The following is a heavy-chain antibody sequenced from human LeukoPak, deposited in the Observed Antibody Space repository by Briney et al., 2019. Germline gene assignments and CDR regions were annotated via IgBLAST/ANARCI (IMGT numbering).Heavy chain of an antibody. CDR1: GFTFRSYD. D-gene: IGHD3-22*01. V-gene: IGHV3-13*04. CDR3: VRERMADSRGKALQYFDN. Sequence: PGGSLRLSCAASGFTFRSYDIHWVRQVIGXGLEWVSAIDTAGKSYYPDSVKGRFTISRENAKNSVYLQMNSLRVADTAVYYCVRERMADSRGKALQYFDNWGQGTLVTVPS. CDR2: IDTAGKS. J-gene: IGHJ4*02.